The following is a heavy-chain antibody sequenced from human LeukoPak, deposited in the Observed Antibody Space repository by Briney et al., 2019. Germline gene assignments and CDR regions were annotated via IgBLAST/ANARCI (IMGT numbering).Heavy chain of an antibody. CDR2: IYSGGNT. J-gene: IGHJ4*02. V-gene: IGHV3-53*01. CDR1: GFTVSSNY. CDR3: TTVGTYDILTGYPDY. Sequence: GGSLRLSCAASGFTVSSNYMSWVRQAPGKGLQWVSAIYSGGNTYYADSVKGRFTISRDNSKNTLYLQMNSLRAEDTAVYYCTTVGTYDILTGYPDYWGQGTLVTVSS. D-gene: IGHD3-9*01.